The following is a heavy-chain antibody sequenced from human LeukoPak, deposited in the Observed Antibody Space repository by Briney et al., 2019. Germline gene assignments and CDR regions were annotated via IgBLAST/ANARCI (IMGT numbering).Heavy chain of an antibody. V-gene: IGHV5-51*01. Sequence: GESLKISCKGSGYSFTSYWIGWVRQMPGKGLEWMGIIYPGDSDTRYSPSFQGQVPISADKSISTPYLQWSSLKPSEPARYYCARYRSGWYVDYWGQGTLVTVSS. D-gene: IGHD6-19*01. CDR2: IYPGDSDT. CDR3: ARYRSGWYVDY. J-gene: IGHJ4*02. CDR1: GYSFTSYW.